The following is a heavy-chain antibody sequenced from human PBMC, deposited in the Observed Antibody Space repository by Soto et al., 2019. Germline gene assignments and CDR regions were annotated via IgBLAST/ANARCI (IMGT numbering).Heavy chain of an antibody. J-gene: IGHJ6*02. CDR2: ISYDGSNK. V-gene: IGHV3-30*18. CDR3: AKDKTLRVSSSWSFPHYYYYGMDV. D-gene: IGHD6-13*01. Sequence: PGGSLRLSCAASGFTFSSYGMHWVRQAPGKGLEWVAVISYDGSNKYYADSVKGRFTISRDNSKNTLYLQMNSLRAEDTAVYYCAKDKTLRVSSSWSFPHYYYYGMDVWGQGTTVTAP. CDR1: GFTFSSYG.